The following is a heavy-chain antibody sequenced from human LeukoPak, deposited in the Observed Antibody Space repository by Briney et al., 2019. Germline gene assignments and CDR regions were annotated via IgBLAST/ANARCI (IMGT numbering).Heavy chain of an antibody. CDR1: GGSFSGYY. CDR2: INHSGST. Sequence: PSETLSLTCAVYGGSFSGYYWSWIRQPRGKGLEWIGEINHSGSTNYNPSLKSRVTISVDTSKNQFSLKLSSVTAADTAVYYCARGSWIQLGQSPIFDYWGQGTLVTVSS. CDR3: ARGSWIQLGQSPIFDY. V-gene: IGHV4-34*01. D-gene: IGHD5-18*01. J-gene: IGHJ4*02.